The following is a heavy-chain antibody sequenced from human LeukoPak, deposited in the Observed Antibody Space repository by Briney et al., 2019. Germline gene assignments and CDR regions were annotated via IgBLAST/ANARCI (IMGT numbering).Heavy chain of an antibody. CDR2: ISSSSSYI. J-gene: IGHJ6*03. V-gene: IGHV3-21*01. CDR3: AKAAASGYYMDV. D-gene: IGHD6-13*01. Sequence: GGSLRLSCAASGFTFSSYSMNWVRQAPGKGLEWVSSISSSSSYIYYADSVKGRFTISRDNAKNSLYLQMNRLRAEDTAVYYCAKAAASGYYMDVWGKGTTVTVSS. CDR1: GFTFSSYS.